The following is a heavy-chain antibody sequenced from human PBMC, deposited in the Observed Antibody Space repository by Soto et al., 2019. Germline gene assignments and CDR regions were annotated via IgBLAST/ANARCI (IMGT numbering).Heavy chain of an antibody. CDR1: GFTFSSYV. CDR3: XXXXXXXXYDSSGPXDY. D-gene: IGHD3-22*01. CDR2: ISGSGGST. J-gene: IGHJ4*02. Sequence: EVQLLESGGGLVQPGGSLRLSCAASGFTFSSYVMSWVRQAPGKGLEWVSAISGSGGSTYYADSVKGRFTISRDNSKNTLYLQMNSLRAEDTAVYXXXXXXXXXXYDSSGPXDYWGQGTLVT. V-gene: IGHV3-23*01.